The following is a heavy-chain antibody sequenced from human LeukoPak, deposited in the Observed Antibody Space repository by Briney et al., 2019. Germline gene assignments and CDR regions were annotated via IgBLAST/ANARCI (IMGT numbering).Heavy chain of an antibody. D-gene: IGHD3-3*01. Sequence: GRSLRLSCAASGFTFSSYAMHWVRQAPGKGLEWVAVISYDGSNKYYADSVKGRFTISRDNSKNTLYLQMNSLRAEDTAVYYCARDASSITIFGVAIGYFDYWGQGTLVTVSS. V-gene: IGHV3-30-3*01. CDR1: GFTFSSYA. CDR2: ISYDGSNK. J-gene: IGHJ4*02. CDR3: ARDASSITIFGVAIGYFDY.